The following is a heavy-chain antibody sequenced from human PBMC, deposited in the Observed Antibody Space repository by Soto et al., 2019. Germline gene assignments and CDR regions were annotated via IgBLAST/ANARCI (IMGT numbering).Heavy chain of an antibody. CDR3: AKVPLWFGELLAPYFHL. CDR2: ISYDGNNK. J-gene: IGHJ1*01. V-gene: IGHV3-30*18. Sequence: GGSLRLSCAASGFTFGAYVMHWVRQAPGKGLEWVAHISYDGNNKYYADSVKGRFTISRDNFKNTLYLQMSSLRTDDTAVYYCAKVPLWFGELLAPYFHLWGQGILVTVSS. CDR1: GFTFGAYV. D-gene: IGHD3-10*01.